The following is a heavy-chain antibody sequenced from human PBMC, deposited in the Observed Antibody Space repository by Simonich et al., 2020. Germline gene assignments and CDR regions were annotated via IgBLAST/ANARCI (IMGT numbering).Heavy chain of an antibody. V-gene: IGHV4-38-2*01. CDR1: GYSISSGYY. CDR3: ARVGYSNYYYYGMDV. Sequence: QVQLQESGPGLVKPSETLSLTCAVSGYSISSGYYWGWIRQPPGKGLEWIGRIYHRGSTYYNPSRKRRVTISVDTSKNQFSLKLSSVTAADTAVYYCARVGYSNYYYYGMDVWGQGTTVTVSS. D-gene: IGHD6-13*01. J-gene: IGHJ6*02. CDR2: IYHRGST.